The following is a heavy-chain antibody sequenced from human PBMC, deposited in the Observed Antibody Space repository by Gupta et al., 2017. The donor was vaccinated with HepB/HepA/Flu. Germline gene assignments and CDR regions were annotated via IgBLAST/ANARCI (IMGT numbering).Heavy chain of an antibody. Sequence: QVQLQQWGAGLLKPSETLSLTCAVYGGSFSGYYWSWIRQPPGKGLEWIGEINHSGSTNYNPSLKSRVTISVDTSKNQFSLKLSSVTAADTAVYYCARGREDLIVVVPAAARGWFDPWGQGTLVTVSS. V-gene: IGHV4-34*01. J-gene: IGHJ5*02. CDR3: ARGREDLIVVVPAAARGWFDP. CDR2: INHSGST. CDR1: GGSFSGYY. D-gene: IGHD2-2*01.